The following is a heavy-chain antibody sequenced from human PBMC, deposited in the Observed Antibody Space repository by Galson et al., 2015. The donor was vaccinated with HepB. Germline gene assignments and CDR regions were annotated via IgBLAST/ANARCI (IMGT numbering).Heavy chain of an antibody. J-gene: IGHJ4*02. CDR3: AKGGLVDSWGIDW. Sequence: SLRLSCAASGFTFRNYAMDWVRQAPGKGLEWVSGISGSGDKTYYADSVKGRLTISRDNSKNTLFLQMNSLRAEDTAVYHCAKGGLVDSWGIDWWGPGTLVSVSS. CDR1: GFTFRNYA. D-gene: IGHD3-16*01. V-gene: IGHV3-23*01. CDR2: ISGSGDKT.